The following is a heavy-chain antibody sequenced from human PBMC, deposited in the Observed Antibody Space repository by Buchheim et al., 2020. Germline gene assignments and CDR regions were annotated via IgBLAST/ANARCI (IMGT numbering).Heavy chain of an antibody. D-gene: IGHD2-15*01. V-gene: IGHV3-30*18. Sequence: VQVVESGGGLVQPGGSLRLSCAASGFTFSRHDMNWVRQAPGKGLEWVAVISYDGSNKYYADSVKGRFTISRDNSKNTLYLQMNSLRAEDTAVYYCAKGGYCSGGSCYGAAYYFDYWGQGTL. CDR3: AKGGYCSGGSCYGAAYYFDY. J-gene: IGHJ4*02. CDR2: ISYDGSNK. CDR1: GFTFSRHD.